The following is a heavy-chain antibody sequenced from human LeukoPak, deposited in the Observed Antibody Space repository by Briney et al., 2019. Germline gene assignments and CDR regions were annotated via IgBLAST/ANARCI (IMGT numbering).Heavy chain of an antibody. CDR3: ARDKTAAAGTHLDWFDP. V-gene: IGHV4-59*12. CDR1: GGSLSSYY. D-gene: IGHD6-13*01. CDR2: IYYSGST. Sequence: SETLSLTCTVSGGSLSSYYWSWIRQPPGKGLEWIGNIYYSGSTNYNPSLKSRVTISVDTSKNQFSLKLSSVTAADTAVYYCARDKTAAAGTHLDWFDPWGQGTLVTASS. J-gene: IGHJ5*02.